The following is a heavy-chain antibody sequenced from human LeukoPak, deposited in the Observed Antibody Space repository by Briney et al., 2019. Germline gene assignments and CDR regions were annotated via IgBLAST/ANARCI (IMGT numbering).Heavy chain of an antibody. CDR1: GYTFTSYY. CDR2: INPSGGST. Sequence: ASVKVSCKASGYTFTSYYMHWVRQAPGQGLEWMGIINPSGGSTSYAQKFQGRVTMTRDMSTSTVYMELSRLRSDDTAVYYCARGSYDSSDYEYFQHWGQGTLVTVSS. CDR3: ARGSYDSSDYEYFQH. D-gene: IGHD3-22*01. V-gene: IGHV1-46*01. J-gene: IGHJ1*01.